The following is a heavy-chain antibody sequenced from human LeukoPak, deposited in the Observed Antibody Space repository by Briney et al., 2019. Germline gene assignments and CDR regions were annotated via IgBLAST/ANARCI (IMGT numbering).Heavy chain of an antibody. CDR1: GGSIISGDYC. V-gene: IGHV4-30-4*01. D-gene: IGHD3-9*01. CDR2: IYYSGST. CDR3: ARDYYDILTGYYPGAFDI. Sequence: PSETPSLTCTVSGGSIISGDYCWSWIRQPPGKGLEWIGYIYYSGSTYYNPSLKSRLIISVDTSRNRFSLKLSSVTAADTAVYYCARDYYDILTGYYPGAFDIWGPGTMVTVSS. J-gene: IGHJ3*02.